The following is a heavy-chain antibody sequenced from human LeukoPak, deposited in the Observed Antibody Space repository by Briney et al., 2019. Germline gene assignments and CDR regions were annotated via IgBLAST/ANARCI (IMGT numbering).Heavy chain of an antibody. D-gene: IGHD6-13*01. CDR2: INTQGTYT. CDR1: GITFSSYW. V-gene: IGHV3-74*01. CDR3: AKRAHSSSWYYYYGMDV. Sequence: GGSLRLSCAVSGITFSSYWMHWVRQDPGRGLLWVSRINTQGTYTNYADSVKGRFTISRDNAKNSLYLQMSSLRAEDTAVYYCAKRAHSSSWYYYYGMDVWGQGTTVIVSS. J-gene: IGHJ6*02.